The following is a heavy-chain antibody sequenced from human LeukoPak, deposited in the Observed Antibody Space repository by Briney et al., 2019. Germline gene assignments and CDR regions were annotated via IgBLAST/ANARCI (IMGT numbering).Heavy chain of an antibody. J-gene: IGHJ3*02. CDR3: ARAFLNTAHAFDI. CDR1: EFTFSSYS. Sequence: GGSLRLSCAASEFTFSSYSMNWVRQAPGKGLEWVSSISSSSSYIYYEDSVKGRFTISRDNAKNSLYLQMNSLRAEDTAVYYCARAFLNTAHAFDIWGQGTMVTVSS. CDR2: ISSSSSYI. D-gene: IGHD5-18*01. V-gene: IGHV3-21*01.